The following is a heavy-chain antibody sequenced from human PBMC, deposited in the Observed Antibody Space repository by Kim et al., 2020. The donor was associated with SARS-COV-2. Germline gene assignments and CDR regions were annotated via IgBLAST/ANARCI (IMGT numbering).Heavy chain of an antibody. D-gene: IGHD3-3*01. CDR2: IIPIFGTA. CDR1: GGTFSSYA. V-gene: IGHV1-69*13. Sequence: SVKVSCKASGGTFSSYAISWVRQAPGQGLEWMGGIIPIFGTANYAQKFQGRVTITADESTSTAYMELSSLRSEDTAVYYCARYHPHRITIFGVVMAPGSYYYYGMDVWGQGTTVTVSS. CDR3: ARYHPHRITIFGVVMAPGSYYYYGMDV. J-gene: IGHJ6*02.